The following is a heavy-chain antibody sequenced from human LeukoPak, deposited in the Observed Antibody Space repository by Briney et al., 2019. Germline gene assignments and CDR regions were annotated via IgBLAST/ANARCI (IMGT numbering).Heavy chain of an antibody. D-gene: IGHD3-3*01. CDR2: INPNTGGT. J-gene: IGHJ5*02. Sequence: ASVKVSYKASGYTFSGYYMQWVRQAPGQGLEWMGWINPNTGGTGYAQKFQGRVTMTRDTSITTAYMELRGLRSGDTAVYYCARSPIVRFYDSRGQFDPWGQGTLVTVSS. CDR1: GYTFSGYY. CDR3: ARSPIVRFYDSRGQFDP. V-gene: IGHV1-2*02.